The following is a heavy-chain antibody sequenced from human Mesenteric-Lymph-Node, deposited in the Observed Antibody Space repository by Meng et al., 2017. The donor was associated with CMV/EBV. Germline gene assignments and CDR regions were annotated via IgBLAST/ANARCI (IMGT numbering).Heavy chain of an antibody. CDR2: IGVGGDT. V-gene: IGHV3-13*01. D-gene: IGHD5-18*01. CDR1: GFTFSNSE. J-gene: IGHJ4*02. CDR3: ASLDTALVPGVVY. Sequence: GESLKISCSASGFTFSNSEFHWVRQATGNGLEWVSAIGVGGDTYYSDSVKGRFTISRDSATKSLYLEMNSLRTEDTAVYFCASLDTALVPGVVYWGQGTVVTVSS.